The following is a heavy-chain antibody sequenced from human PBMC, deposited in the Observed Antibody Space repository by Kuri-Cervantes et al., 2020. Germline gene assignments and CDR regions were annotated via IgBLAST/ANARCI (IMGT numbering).Heavy chain of an antibody. Sequence: GGSLRLSCAASGFTFSSYSMNWVRQAPGKGLGWVSYISSSTSTVYYAESVKGRFIISRDNAKNSLYLQMNSLRDEDTAVYYCARASGGGGGSYQSYPCDYWGQGTLVTVSS. V-gene: IGHV3-48*02. J-gene: IGHJ4*02. CDR1: GFTFSSYS. D-gene: IGHD1-26*01. CDR2: ISSSTSTV. CDR3: ARASGGGGGSYQSYPCDY.